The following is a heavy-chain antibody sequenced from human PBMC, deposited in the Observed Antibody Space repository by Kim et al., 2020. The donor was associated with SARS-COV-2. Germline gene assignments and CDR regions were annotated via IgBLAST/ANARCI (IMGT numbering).Heavy chain of an antibody. V-gene: IGHV3-7*03. J-gene: IGHJ4*02. D-gene: IGHD6-13*01. CDR2: IKQDGSEK. CDR3: ARDRSCSIAAAGPLDY. CDR1: GFTFSSYW. Sequence: GGSLRLSCAASGFTFSSYWMSWVRQAPGKGLEWVANIKQDGSEKYYVDSVKGRFTISRDNAKNSLYLQMNSLRAEDTAVYYCARDRSCSIAAAGPLDYWGQGTLVTVSS.